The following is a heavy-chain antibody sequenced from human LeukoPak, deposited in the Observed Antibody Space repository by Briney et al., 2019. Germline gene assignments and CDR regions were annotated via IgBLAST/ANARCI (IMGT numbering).Heavy chain of an antibody. Sequence: SVKVSCKASGGTFSSYAISWVRQAPGQGLEWMGGIIPIFGTANYAQKFQGRVTITADESTSTAYMELSSLRSEDTAVYYCARDSSRYIRTNGHYYYYMDVWGKGTTVTVSS. D-gene: IGHD6-13*01. CDR1: GGTFSSYA. J-gene: IGHJ6*03. CDR2: IIPIFGTA. V-gene: IGHV1-69*01. CDR3: ARDSSRYIRTNGHYYYYMDV.